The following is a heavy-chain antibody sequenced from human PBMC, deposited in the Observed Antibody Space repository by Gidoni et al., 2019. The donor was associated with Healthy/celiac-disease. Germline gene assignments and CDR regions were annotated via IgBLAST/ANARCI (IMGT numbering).Heavy chain of an antibody. J-gene: IGHJ4*02. CDR2: IYYSGST. D-gene: IGHD1-26*01. CDR1: GGSISSSSYY. V-gene: IGHV4-39*01. Sequence: QLQLQESGPGLVKPSETLSRTCTVPGGSISSSSYYWGWIRQPPGKGLEWIGSIYYSGSTYYNPSLKSRVPISVDTSKHQFSLKLSSVTAADTAVYYCARQTYIVGATPFDYWGQGTLVTVSS. CDR3: ARQTYIVGATPFDY.